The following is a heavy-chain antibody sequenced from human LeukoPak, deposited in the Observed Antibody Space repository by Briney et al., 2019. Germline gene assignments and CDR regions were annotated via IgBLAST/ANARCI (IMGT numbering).Heavy chain of an antibody. CDR3: AKKVGLVSAPLYYFDV. V-gene: IGHV3-23*01. J-gene: IGHJ4*02. D-gene: IGHD5/OR15-5a*01. CDR1: GFTYSSYA. CDR2: ISSSGGST. Sequence: GGPLRLSCAASGFTYSSYAMSWVRQAPGKGLEWVSAISSSGGSTYYADSVKGRFTISRDNSKNTLFLQMNSLRAEDTAVYYCAKKVGLVSAPLYYFDVWGQGTLVTVSS.